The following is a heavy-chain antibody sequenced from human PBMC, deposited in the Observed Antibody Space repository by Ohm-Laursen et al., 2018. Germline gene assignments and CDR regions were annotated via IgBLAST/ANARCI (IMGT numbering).Heavy chain of an antibody. V-gene: IGHV1-2*02. CDR1: GYTFTDYY. D-gene: IGHD3-22*01. J-gene: IGHJ4*02. CDR3: VAYYFDSSGYVHYNFDY. CDR2: INPNSGGT. Sequence: GASVKVSCKASGYTFTDYYMHWVRQAPGQGLEWMGWINPNSGGTKYAQGFQGRVTMTKDTSITTAYMELSRLRSDDTAVYYCVAYYFDSSGYVHYNFDYWGQGTLVTVSS.